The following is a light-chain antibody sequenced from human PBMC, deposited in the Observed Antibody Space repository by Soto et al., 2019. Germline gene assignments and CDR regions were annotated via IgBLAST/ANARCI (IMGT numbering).Light chain of an antibody. CDR3: LQDYNYPWT. V-gene: IGKV1-6*01. CDR2: AAS. J-gene: IGKJ1*01. Sequence: IQMTQSPSSLSDSAGDRVTITCGASQGISTYLNWYKQKQGKAPKILIYAASSLQSGVPSRFRGSGSGTDFTLTISSLKPEDFATYYCLQDYNYPWTFGQGTKVDIK. CDR1: QGISTY.